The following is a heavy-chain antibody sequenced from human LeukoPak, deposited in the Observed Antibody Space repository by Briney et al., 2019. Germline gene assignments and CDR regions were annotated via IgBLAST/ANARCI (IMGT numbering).Heavy chain of an antibody. D-gene: IGHD2-15*01. Sequence: GGSLRLSCAASGFTFSSYAMSWVRQAPGKGLEWVSVISGSGGSTYYADSVKGRFTISRDNSRNTLYLQMNSLRAEDTAVYYCAKDQLRGGSCWDYYYGMDVWGQGTTVTVSS. V-gene: IGHV3-23*01. CDR2: ISGSGGST. CDR3: AKDQLRGGSCWDYYYGMDV. J-gene: IGHJ6*02. CDR1: GFTFSSYA.